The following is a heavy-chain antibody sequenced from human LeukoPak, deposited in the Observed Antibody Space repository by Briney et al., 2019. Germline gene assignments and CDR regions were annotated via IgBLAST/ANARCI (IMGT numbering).Heavy chain of an antibody. Sequence: SETLSLTCTVSGYSISSGYYWGWIRQPPGKGLEWIGSIYHSGSTYYNPSLKSRVTISVDTSKNQFSLKLSSVTAADTAVYYCARGYYDFWSGYYHYFDYWGQGTLVTVSS. D-gene: IGHD3-3*01. CDR2: IYHSGST. CDR3: ARGYYDFWSGYYHYFDY. J-gene: IGHJ4*02. CDR1: GYSISSGYY. V-gene: IGHV4-38-2*02.